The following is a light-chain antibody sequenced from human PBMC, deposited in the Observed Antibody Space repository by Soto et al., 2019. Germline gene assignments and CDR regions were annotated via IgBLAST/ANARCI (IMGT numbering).Light chain of an antibody. CDR1: QSVNSNY. CDR3: QQYGSSPLLT. V-gene: IGKV3-20*01. J-gene: IGKJ3*01. CDR2: GTS. Sequence: EIMLTQSPGTLSLSQGERATLSCRASQSVNSNYLAWYQQKPGQAPRLLIYGTSSRATGIPDRFSGSGSGTDFTLTISRLEPEDFAVYYCQQYGSSPLLTFGPGTKVDIK.